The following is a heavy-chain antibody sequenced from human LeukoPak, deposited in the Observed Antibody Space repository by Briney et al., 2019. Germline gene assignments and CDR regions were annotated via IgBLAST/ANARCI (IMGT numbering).Heavy chain of an antibody. Sequence: GASVKVSCKASGYTFTSYGISWVRQAPGQGLEGMGWISAYNGNTNYAQKLQGRVTMTTDTSTSTAYMELRSLRSDDTAVYYCARDVGYCSSTSCYYWFDPWGQGTLVTVSS. CDR1: GYTFTSYG. D-gene: IGHD2-2*01. CDR3: ARDVGYCSSTSCYYWFDP. V-gene: IGHV1-18*01. J-gene: IGHJ5*02. CDR2: ISAYNGNT.